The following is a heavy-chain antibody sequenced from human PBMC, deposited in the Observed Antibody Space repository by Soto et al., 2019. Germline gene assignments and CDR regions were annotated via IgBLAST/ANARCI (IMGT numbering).Heavy chain of an antibody. J-gene: IGHJ4*02. Sequence: EVHLVESGGGSVQPGGSLKLSCAGSGFAFSSYWIHWVRQVPGKGLVWVSRINGDGSTTSYADSVRGRFTISRHNAKDTLNLQMYSLSAGDTALYYCARVGQGRSYFDYWGQGTLVTISS. CDR3: ARVGQGRSYFDY. CDR1: GFAFSSYW. CDR2: INGDGSTT. V-gene: IGHV3-74*02.